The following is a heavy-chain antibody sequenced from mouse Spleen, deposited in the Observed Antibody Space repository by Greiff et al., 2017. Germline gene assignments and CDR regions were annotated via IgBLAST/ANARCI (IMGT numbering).Heavy chain of an antibody. D-gene: IGHD3-2*02. CDR2: ISPYNGDA. V-gene: IGHV1S137*01. CDR1: GYTFTDYA. CDR3: ASGRPYAMDY. J-gene: IGHJ4*01. Sequence: VQLQQSGAELVRPGVSVKISCKGSGYTFTDYAMHWVKQSPAKSLEWIGVISPYNGDASYNPKFKGKATMTVDKSSSTAYMELARLTFEDSAIYYCASGRPYAMDYWGQGTSVTVSS.